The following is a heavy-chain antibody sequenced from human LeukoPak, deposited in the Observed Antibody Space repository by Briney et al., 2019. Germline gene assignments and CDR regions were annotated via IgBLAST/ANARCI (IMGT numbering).Heavy chain of an antibody. CDR2: IKHKAHSYTT. Sequence: PGGSLRLSCAASGFTFSDHYMDWVRQAPGKGLEWVGRIKHKAHSYTTEYAASAKGRFTISRDDSKSSLYLQMNSLKIEDTAVYYCAQFAKGGWGQGTLVTVSS. V-gene: IGHV3-72*01. D-gene: IGHD2-21*01. CDR3: AQFAKGG. J-gene: IGHJ4*02. CDR1: GFTFSDHY.